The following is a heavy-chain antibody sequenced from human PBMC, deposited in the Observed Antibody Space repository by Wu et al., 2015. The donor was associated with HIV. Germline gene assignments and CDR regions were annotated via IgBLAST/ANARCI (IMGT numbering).Heavy chain of an antibody. Sequence: QVQLQQWGAGLLKPSETLSLTYGVNGGSFSGHHWSWIRQSPGKGLEWIGEVNHSGTPTYKASLESRVTISLDTSKGQFSLNLKSVTAADTGVYYCARFQYHLLRRHDYLDVWGNGSAVTVSS. CDR3: ARFQYHLLRRHDYLDV. CDR2: VNHSGTP. V-gene: IGHV4-34*01. J-gene: IGHJ6*03. D-gene: IGHD1-26*01. CDR1: GGSFSGHH.